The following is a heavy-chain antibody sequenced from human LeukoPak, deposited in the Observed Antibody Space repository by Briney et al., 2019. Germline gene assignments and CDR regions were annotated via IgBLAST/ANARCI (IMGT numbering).Heavy chain of an antibody. CDR1: GGTFTIYA. Sequence: ASVKVSCKASGGTFTIYAISWVRQAPGQGLEWMGGIIPIFGTANYAQKFQGRVTITADKSTSTAYMELSSLRSEDTAVYYCARVFGMGEYFDYWGQGTLVTVSS. D-gene: IGHD1-26*01. J-gene: IGHJ4*02. V-gene: IGHV1-69*06. CDR2: IIPIFGTA. CDR3: ARVFGMGEYFDY.